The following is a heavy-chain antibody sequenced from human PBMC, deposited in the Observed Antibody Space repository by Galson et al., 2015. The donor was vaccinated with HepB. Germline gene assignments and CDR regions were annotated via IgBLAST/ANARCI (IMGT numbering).Heavy chain of an antibody. CDR1: GLTFSNFA. J-gene: IGHJ4*02. CDR3: AKVGYSVFFDS. Sequence: SLRLSCAASGLTFSNFAMAWVRQAPGKGLEWISYIHYGRGHTFYADSVKGRFSISRDNSQNTVSLQMSSLRVDDTAVYYCAKVGYSVFFDSWGQGALVAVSS. CDR2: IHYGRGHT. V-gene: IGHV3-23*01. D-gene: IGHD2-21*01.